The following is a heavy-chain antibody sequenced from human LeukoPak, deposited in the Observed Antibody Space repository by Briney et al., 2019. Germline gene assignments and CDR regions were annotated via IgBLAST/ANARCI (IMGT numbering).Heavy chain of an antibody. CDR2: ISAYNGNT. CDR3: ARDYDILTGYYRDDY. Sequence: GASVKVSCKASGYTFTRYGISWVRQAPGQGLEWMGWISAYNGNTNYAQKLQGRVTMTTDTSTSTAYMELRSLRSDDTAVYYCARDYDILTGYYRDDYWGQGTLVTVSS. CDR1: GYTFTRYG. D-gene: IGHD3-9*01. J-gene: IGHJ4*02. V-gene: IGHV1-18*01.